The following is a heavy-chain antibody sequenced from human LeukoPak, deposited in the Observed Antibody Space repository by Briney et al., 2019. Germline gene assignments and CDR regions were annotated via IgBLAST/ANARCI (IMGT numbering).Heavy chain of an antibody. D-gene: IGHD6-19*01. CDR3: AKGGSGWSYYFDF. V-gene: IGHV3-43*02. CDR1: GFTFDNYA. J-gene: IGHJ4*02. CDR2: ISGDGGST. Sequence: GGSLRLSCAASGFTFDNYAMHWVRQAPGKGLEWVSLISGDGGSTYYADSVKGRFTISRDNSKNSLYLQMNSLSTEDTALYYCAKGGSGWSYYFDFWGQGTLVTVSS.